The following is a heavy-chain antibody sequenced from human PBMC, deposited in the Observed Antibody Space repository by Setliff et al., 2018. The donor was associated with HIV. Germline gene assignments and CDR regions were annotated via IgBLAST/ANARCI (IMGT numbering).Heavy chain of an antibody. CDR1: GFTFSSNA. Sequence: GGSLRLSCAASGFTFSSNAMSWVRQAPGKGLEWVSGISGSGGRTYYADSVRGRFTISRDNSKDTLYLQMNSLRAEDTAVYYCASRAWLDSWGQGTLVTVSS. CDR2: ISGSGGRT. J-gene: IGHJ5*01. V-gene: IGHV3-23*01. CDR3: ASRAWLDS.